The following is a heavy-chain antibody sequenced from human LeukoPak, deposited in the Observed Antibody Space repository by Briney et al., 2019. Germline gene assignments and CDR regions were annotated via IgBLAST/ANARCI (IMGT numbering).Heavy chain of an antibody. CDR3: ARDYYYDSSGYGLYYYYYMDV. CDR1: GGSISSSNW. J-gene: IGHJ6*03. CDR2: IYHSGST. D-gene: IGHD3-22*01. Sequence: SETLSLTCAVSGGSISSSNWWSWVRQPPGKGLEWIGEIYHSGSTNYNPSLKSRVTISVDKSKNQFSLRLNSLTAADTAVYYCARDYYYDSSGYGLYYYYYMDVWGKGTTVTVSS. V-gene: IGHV4-4*02.